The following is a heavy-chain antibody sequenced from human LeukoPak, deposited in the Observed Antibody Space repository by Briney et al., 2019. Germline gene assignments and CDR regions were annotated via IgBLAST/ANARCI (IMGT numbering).Heavy chain of an antibody. Sequence: SETLSLTCTVSGGSITNYYWSWIRQPPGKGLEGVGHIYYSGTTTYNPSLKSRVTISVDRSKNQFALKLSSVTAADTAVYYCARAQNYYDSSGLFDYWGQGTLVTVSS. J-gene: IGHJ4*02. CDR2: IYYSGTT. D-gene: IGHD3-22*01. CDR3: ARAQNYYDSSGLFDY. CDR1: GGSITNYY. V-gene: IGHV4-59*12.